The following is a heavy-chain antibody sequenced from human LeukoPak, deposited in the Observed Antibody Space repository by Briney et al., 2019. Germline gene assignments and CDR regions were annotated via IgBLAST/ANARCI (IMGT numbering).Heavy chain of an antibody. CDR2: ISYEGSNK. J-gene: IGHJ4*02. Sequence: GRSLRLSCAASGLTFSNYGMHWVRQAPGKGLEWVARISYEGSNKYYGGSVKGRFTISRDNSNNTLYLQMNSLRPEDTAVYYCASRGITWHYLDYWGQGTLVTVSS. V-gene: IGHV3-30*03. D-gene: IGHD2-21*01. CDR1: GLTFSNYG. CDR3: ASRGITWHYLDY.